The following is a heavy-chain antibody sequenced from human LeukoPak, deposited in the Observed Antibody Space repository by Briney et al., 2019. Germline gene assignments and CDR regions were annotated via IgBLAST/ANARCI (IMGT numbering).Heavy chain of an antibody. V-gene: IGHV4-34*01. D-gene: IGHD3-10*01. CDR2: INHSGST. CDR1: GGSFSGYY. Sequence: SETLSLTCVVYGGSFSGYYWSWIRQPPGKGLEWIGEINHSGSTNYNPSLKSRVTISVDTSKNQFSLKLSSVTAADTAVYYCARGNYGSGSYDYWGQGTLVTVSS. J-gene: IGHJ4*02. CDR3: ARGNYGSGSYDY.